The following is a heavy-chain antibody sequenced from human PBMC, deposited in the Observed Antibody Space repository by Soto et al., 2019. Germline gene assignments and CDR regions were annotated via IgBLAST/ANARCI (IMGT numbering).Heavy chain of an antibody. CDR2: ISSTTNYI. CDR1: GFTFTRYS. V-gene: IGHV3-21*06. CDR3: ARESEDLTSNFDY. Sequence: SGGSLRLSCAASGFTFTRYSMNWVRQAPGKGLEWVSSISSTTNYIYYGDSMKGRFTISRDNAKNSLYLEMNSLRAEDTAVYYCARESEDLTSNFDYWGQGTLVTLSS. J-gene: IGHJ4*02.